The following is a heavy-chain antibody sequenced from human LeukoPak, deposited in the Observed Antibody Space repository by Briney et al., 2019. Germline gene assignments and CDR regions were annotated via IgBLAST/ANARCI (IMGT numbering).Heavy chain of an antibody. CDR1: GGSISSVDYY. CDR3: ARVVFDYYDSSGYYYFDY. J-gene: IGHJ4*02. D-gene: IGHD3-22*01. CDR2: IYYSGST. V-gene: IGHV4-30-4*02. Sequence: SDTLSLTCTVSGGSISSVDYYWSWIRQPPGKGLEWIGYIYYSGSTYYNPSLKSRVTISVDTSKNQFSLKLSSVTAADTAVYYCARVVFDYYDSSGYYYFDYWGQGTLVTVSS.